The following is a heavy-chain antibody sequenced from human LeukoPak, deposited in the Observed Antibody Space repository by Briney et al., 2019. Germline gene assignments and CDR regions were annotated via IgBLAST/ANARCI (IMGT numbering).Heavy chain of an antibody. D-gene: IGHD6-13*01. CDR3: AVGAAGLDY. CDR2: INSDGSSA. CDR1: GFTFTSYW. J-gene: IGHJ4*02. V-gene: IGHV3-74*01. Sequence: GGSLRLSCAASGFTFTSYWIHWVRQAPGKGLVWVSRINSDGSSASYADSVKGRFTISRDNAKNTLYLQMSSLRAEDTAVYYCAVGAAGLDYWGQGTQVTVSS.